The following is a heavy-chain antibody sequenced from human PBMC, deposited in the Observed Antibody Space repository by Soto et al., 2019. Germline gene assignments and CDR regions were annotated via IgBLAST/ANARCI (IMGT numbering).Heavy chain of an antibody. CDR3: ARANPPFDP. D-gene: IGHD2-8*01. J-gene: IGHJ5*02. V-gene: IGHV1-18*01. CDR1: GYTFTSYG. Sequence: QVQLVQSGAEVKKPGASVKVSCKASGYTFTSYGISWVRQAPGQGLEWMGWISAYNGNTKYAQKVQGRVTMTTDTYTNTANMGQRSLRSDESAVHYCARANPPFDPWGQGTLVTVSS. CDR2: ISAYNGNT.